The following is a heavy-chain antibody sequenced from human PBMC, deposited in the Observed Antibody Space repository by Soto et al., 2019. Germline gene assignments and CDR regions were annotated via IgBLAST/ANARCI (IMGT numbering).Heavy chain of an antibody. CDR3: ARGNGRTPLRLDY. V-gene: IGHV3-21*01. CDR1: GFTFSSYS. Sequence: GGSLRLSCAASGFTFSSYSMNWVRQAPGKGLEWVSSISSSSSYIYYADSVKGRFTISRDNAKNSLYLQMNSLRAEDTAVYYCARGNGRTPLRLDYWGQGTLVTVSS. J-gene: IGHJ4*02. CDR2: ISSSSSYI. D-gene: IGHD2-15*01.